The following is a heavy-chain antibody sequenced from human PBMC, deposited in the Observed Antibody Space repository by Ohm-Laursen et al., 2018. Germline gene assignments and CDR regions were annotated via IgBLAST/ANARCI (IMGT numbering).Heavy chain of an antibody. CDR2: IYYSGST. Sequence: SETLSLTCAVSGGSLSNYYWNWVRQPAGKGLEWMGRIYYSGSTNYNPSLKSRVTMSVDTSKNQFSLKLSSVTAADTAVYYCARGNSSSGFDYWGQGTLVTVSS. V-gene: IGHV4-4*07. CDR3: ARGNSSSGFDY. J-gene: IGHJ4*02. CDR1: GGSLSNYY. D-gene: IGHD6-6*01.